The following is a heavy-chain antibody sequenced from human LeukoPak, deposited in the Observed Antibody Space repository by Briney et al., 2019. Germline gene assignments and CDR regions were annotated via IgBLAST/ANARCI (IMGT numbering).Heavy chain of an antibody. D-gene: IGHD2-15*01. CDR3: ATRATGGPW. J-gene: IGHJ4*02. CDR1: VGSISIAYW. CDR2: FDDSGST. V-gene: IGHV4-4*02. Sequence: SETLSLTCALPVGSISIAYWSTGSGQPPGKGREWIRQFDDSGSTNYNPALKSRVTISVDKSKNQFSLSLTSVTAADTAVYYCATRATGGPWWGQGTLVTVSS.